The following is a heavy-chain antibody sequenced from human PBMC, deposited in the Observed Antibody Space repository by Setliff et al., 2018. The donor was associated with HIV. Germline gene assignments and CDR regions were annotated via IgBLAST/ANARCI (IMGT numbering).Heavy chain of an antibody. CDR3: ARDQDWAFDY. V-gene: IGHV3-48*01. D-gene: IGHD3-9*01. J-gene: IGHJ4*02. CDR2: ITADSKII. Sequence: PGGSLRLSCAASGFTFSYYSMNWVRQAPGKGLEWVAYITADSKIISYAESVKGRFTISRDNAKNSVYLQVNSLRVEDTAMYYCARDQDWAFDYWGQGTLVTVSS. CDR1: GFTFSYYS.